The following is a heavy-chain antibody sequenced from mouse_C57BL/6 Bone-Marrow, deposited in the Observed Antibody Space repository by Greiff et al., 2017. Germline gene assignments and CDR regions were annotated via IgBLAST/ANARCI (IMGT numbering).Heavy chain of an antibody. CDR3: TTGCYGSSDY. CDR1: GFNIKDDY. CDR2: IDPENGDT. D-gene: IGHD1-1*01. V-gene: IGHV14-4*01. J-gene: IGHJ2*01. Sequence: EVQLQQSGAELVRPGASVKLSCTASGFNIKDDYMHWVKQRPEQGLEWIGWIDPENGDTEYASKFQGKATITADTSSNTAYLQLSSLTSEDTAVYYCTTGCYGSSDYWGQGTTLTVSS.